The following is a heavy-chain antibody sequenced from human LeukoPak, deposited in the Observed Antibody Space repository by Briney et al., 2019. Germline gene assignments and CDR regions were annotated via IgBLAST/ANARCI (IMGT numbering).Heavy chain of an antibody. D-gene: IGHD3-10*01. CDR1: GGSISSGSYY. Sequence: PSQTLSLTCTVSGGSISSGSYYWSWIRQPAGKGLEWIGRIYTSGSTNYNPSLKSRVTISVDTSKNQFSLKLSSVTAADTAVYYCARTYSSGLHFDYWGQGTLVTVSS. J-gene: IGHJ4*02. V-gene: IGHV4-61*02. CDR3: ARTYSSGLHFDY. CDR2: IYTSGST.